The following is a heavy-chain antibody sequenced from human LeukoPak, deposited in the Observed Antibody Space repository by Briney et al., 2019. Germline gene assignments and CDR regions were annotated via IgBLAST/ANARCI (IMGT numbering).Heavy chain of an antibody. CDR2: IIPIFGTA. Sequence: ASVKVSCKASGGTFSSYAISWVRQAPGQGLEWMGGIIPIFGTANYAQKFQGRVTITADESTSTAYMELSSLRSEDTAVYYCARNSGYYYDSSGYLHWGQGTLVTVSS. CDR3: ARNSGYYYDSSGYLH. J-gene: IGHJ4*02. CDR1: GGTFSSYA. D-gene: IGHD3-22*01. V-gene: IGHV1-69*13.